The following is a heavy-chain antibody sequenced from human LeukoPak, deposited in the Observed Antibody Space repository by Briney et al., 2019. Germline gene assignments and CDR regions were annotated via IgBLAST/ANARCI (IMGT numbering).Heavy chain of an antibody. CDR2: FDPEDGET. Sequence: ASVKVSCKVSGYTLTELSMHWVRQAPGKGLEWMGGFDPEDGETIYAQKFQGRVTMTEDTSTDTAYMELSSLRSEDTAVYYCARPMYDSSGYYFEYFQHWGQGTLVTVSS. CDR3: ARPMYDSSGYYFEYFQH. V-gene: IGHV1-24*01. D-gene: IGHD3-22*01. CDR1: GYTLTELS. J-gene: IGHJ1*01.